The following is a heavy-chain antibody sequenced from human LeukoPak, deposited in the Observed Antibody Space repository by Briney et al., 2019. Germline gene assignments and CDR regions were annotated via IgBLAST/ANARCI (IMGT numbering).Heavy chain of an antibody. CDR1: GFTFSSYA. Sequence: GGSLRLSCAASGFTFSSYAMHWVRQAPGKGLEWVAVISYDGSNKYYADSVKGRFTISRDNSKNTLYLQMNSLRAEDTAVYYCARDYRSSAAFDIWGQGTMVTVSS. CDR3: ARDYRSSAAFDI. V-gene: IGHV3-30-3*01. J-gene: IGHJ3*02. D-gene: IGHD6-6*01. CDR2: ISYDGSNK.